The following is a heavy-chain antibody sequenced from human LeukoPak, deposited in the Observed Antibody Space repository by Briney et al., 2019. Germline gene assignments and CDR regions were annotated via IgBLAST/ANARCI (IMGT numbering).Heavy chain of an antibody. CDR2: IYYSGST. Sequence: SETLSLTCTVSGGSISSGDYYWSWIRQPPGKGLEWIGYIYYSGSTNYNPSLKSRVTISVDTSKNQFSLKLSSVTAADTAVYYCARGAGYDSSGYYYFDYWGQGTLVTVSS. V-gene: IGHV4-61*08. CDR1: GGSISSGDYY. D-gene: IGHD3-22*01. J-gene: IGHJ4*02. CDR3: ARGAGYDSSGYYYFDY.